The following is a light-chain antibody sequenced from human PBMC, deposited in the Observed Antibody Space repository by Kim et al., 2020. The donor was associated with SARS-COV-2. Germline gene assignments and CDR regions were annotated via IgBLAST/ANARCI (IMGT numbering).Light chain of an antibody. J-gene: IGKJ1*01. CDR3: QQYGNSPWT. Sequence: SPGERPTPSCRASQTIGSSYLSWYQQKPGQAPRLLIYGASTRATGIPDRFTGSGSGTDFTLIISRLEPEDFAVYYCQQYGNSPWTFGQGTKVDIK. CDR1: QTIGSSY. V-gene: IGKV3-20*01. CDR2: GAS.